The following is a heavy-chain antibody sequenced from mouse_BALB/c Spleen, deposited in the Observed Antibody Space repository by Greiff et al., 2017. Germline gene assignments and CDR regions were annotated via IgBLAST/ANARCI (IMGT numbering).Heavy chain of an antibody. V-gene: IGHV5-6-5*01. CDR2: ISSGGST. Sequence: EVKVVESGGGLVKPGGSLKLSCAASGFTFSSYAMSWVRQTPEKRLEWVASISSGGSTYYPDSVKGRFTISRDNARNILYLQMSSLRSEDTAMYYCARGDYGNYGGAMDYWGQGTSVTVSS. D-gene: IGHD2-1*01. J-gene: IGHJ4*01. CDR1: GFTFSSYA. CDR3: ARGDYGNYGGAMDY.